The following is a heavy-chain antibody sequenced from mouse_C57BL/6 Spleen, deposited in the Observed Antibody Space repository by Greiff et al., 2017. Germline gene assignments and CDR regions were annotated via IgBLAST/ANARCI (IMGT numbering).Heavy chain of an antibody. CDR1: GFTFSDYG. D-gene: IGHD2-3*01. CDR3: ARPFYDGYYIAY. J-gene: IGHJ3*01. Sequence: DVHLVEPGGGLVKPGGSLKLSCAASGFTFSDYGMHWVRQAPEQGLEWVGYISRGSSTIYYADTVKGRFTISRDNAKTTLYLHMTSLRSEDTALYYCARPFYDGYYIAYWGQGTLVTVSA. CDR2: ISRGSSTI. V-gene: IGHV5-17*01.